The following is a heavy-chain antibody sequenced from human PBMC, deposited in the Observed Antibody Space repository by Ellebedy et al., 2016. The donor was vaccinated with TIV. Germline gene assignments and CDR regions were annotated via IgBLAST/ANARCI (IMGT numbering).Heavy chain of an antibody. D-gene: IGHD2-21*02. Sequence: GESLKISCAASGFTFNSYAMNWVRQAPGKGLEWVAFIWYDGSNKYYGDSVKGRFTISRDNSKNTLYLQMNSLGVDDTAVYYCARDRHVDRGDCLDYWGQGTLVTVSS. V-gene: IGHV3-33*08. CDR1: GFTFNSYA. CDR2: IWYDGSNK. CDR3: ARDRHVDRGDCLDY. J-gene: IGHJ4*02.